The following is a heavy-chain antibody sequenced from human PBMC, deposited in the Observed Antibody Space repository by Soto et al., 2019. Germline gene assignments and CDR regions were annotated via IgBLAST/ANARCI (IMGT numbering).Heavy chain of an antibody. CDR1: GFTFSGYW. CDR3: ARETYYYDSSGYYRRRGAFDI. Sequence: PGGSLRLSCAASGFTFSGYWMYWVRQPPGKGLEWVSRINAGGTSISYADSVKGRFTISRDNAKNTLYLQMNSLRAEDTAVYYCARETYYYDSSGYYRRRGAFDIWGQGTMVTVSS. D-gene: IGHD3-22*01. V-gene: IGHV3-74*01. CDR2: INAGGTSI. J-gene: IGHJ3*02.